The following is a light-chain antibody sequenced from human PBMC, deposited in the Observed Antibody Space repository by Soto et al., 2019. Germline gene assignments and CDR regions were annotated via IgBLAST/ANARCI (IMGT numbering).Light chain of an antibody. V-gene: IGLV2-14*01. J-gene: IGLJ3*02. CDR3: SSYTSTTTPV. CDR1: SSDVGGYNY. CDR2: DVS. Sequence: QSALTQPASVSASPGQSITISCTGTSSDVGGYNYVSWYQQHPGKAPRLMIYDVSNRPSGVSNRFSGSKSGNRASLTISGLQAEDEADYYCSSYTSTTTPVFGGGTQLTVL.